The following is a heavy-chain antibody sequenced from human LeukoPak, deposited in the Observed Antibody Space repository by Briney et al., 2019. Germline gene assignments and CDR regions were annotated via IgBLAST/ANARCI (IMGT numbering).Heavy chain of an antibody. J-gene: IGHJ4*02. CDR3: ARGFRGPNFDY. V-gene: IGHV4-59*08. Sequence: SETLSLTCTVSGGSISSYYWSWIRQPPGKGLEWIGYIYYSGSTNYNPSPKSRVTISGDTSKNQFSLKLSSVTAADTAVYYCARGFRGPNFDYWGQGTLVTVSS. CDR1: GGSISSYY. D-gene: IGHD3-10*01. CDR2: IYYSGST.